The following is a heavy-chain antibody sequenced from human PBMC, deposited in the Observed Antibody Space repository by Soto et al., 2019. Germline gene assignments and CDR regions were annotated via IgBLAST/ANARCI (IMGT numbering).Heavy chain of an antibody. J-gene: IGHJ4*02. Sequence: GASVKVSCKVSGYTLTELSMHWVRQAPGKGLEWMGSFDPEDGETIYAQKFQGRVTMTEDTSTDTAYMELISLRSEDTAVYFCATAIAAEKINWGQGTLVTVSS. CDR2: FDPEDGET. V-gene: IGHV1-24*01. D-gene: IGHD6-25*01. CDR3: ATAIAAEKIN. CDR1: GYTLTELS.